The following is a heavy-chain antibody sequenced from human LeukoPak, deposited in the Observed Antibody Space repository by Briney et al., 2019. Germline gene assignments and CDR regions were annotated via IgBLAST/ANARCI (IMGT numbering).Heavy chain of an antibody. J-gene: IGHJ4*02. D-gene: IGHD1-26*01. CDR3: AKKAQYNGNYPLDY. Sequence: GSLRLSCAASGFTFTSYSMSWVRQAPGRGLEWVSGTSDRGDYTYYADSVKGRFTISRDNSKNTLYLQMNSLRAEDTALYFCAKKAQYNGNYPLDYWGQGTLVTVSS. V-gene: IGHV3-23*01. CDR1: GFTFTSYS. CDR2: TSDRGDYT.